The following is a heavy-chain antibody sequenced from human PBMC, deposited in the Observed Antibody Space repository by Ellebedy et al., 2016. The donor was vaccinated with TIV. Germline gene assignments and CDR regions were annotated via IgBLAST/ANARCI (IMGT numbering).Heavy chain of an antibody. D-gene: IGHD3-3*01. Sequence: GGSLRLXXAASGFTVSSNYMSWVHQAPGKGLEWVSVIYSGGSTFYADSVKGRFTISRDNSKNTLYLQMNSLRAEDTAVYYCATRDYDLWSGVSYYYYMDVWGKGTTVTVSS. V-gene: IGHV3-53*01. CDR1: GFTVSSNY. CDR3: ATRDYDLWSGVSYYYYMDV. J-gene: IGHJ6*03. CDR2: IYSGGST.